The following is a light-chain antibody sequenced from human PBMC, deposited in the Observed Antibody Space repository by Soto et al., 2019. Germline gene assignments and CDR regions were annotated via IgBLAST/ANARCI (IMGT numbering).Light chain of an antibody. Sequence: DIQMTQSPSPLSASVGDRVTITCRASQSIGSSLAWYQQKPGKGPKLLIYDASTLESGVPSRFSGSGFGTEFALTISSLQPYDFATFYCQQYNSYGTFGQGTKLEIK. CDR3: QQYNSYGT. V-gene: IGKV1-5*01. CDR2: DAS. J-gene: IGKJ2*01. CDR1: QSIGSS.